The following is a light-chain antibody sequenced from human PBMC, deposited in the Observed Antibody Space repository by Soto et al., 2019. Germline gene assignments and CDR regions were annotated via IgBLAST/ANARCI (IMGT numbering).Light chain of an antibody. CDR3: SSYTRSSTWL. V-gene: IGLV2-14*03. J-gene: IGLJ3*02. CDR1: SGDVGAYNY. Sequence: HSALTQPASVSGSPGQSITISCTGTSGDVGAYNYVSWYQQYPGKAPELIIYEVSYRPSGVSNRFSGSKSRNTASLTISGLQAEDEADYYCSSYTRSSTWLFGGGTQLTVL. CDR2: EVS.